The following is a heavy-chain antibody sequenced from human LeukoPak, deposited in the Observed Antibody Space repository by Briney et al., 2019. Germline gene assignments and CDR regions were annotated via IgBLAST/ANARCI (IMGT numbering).Heavy chain of an antibody. J-gene: IGHJ3*02. CDR3: ARDKGYCSGGSCHAFDI. CDR1: GYTFTSYY. Sequence: ASVKVSCKASGYTFTSYYMHWVRQAPGQGLEWMGIINPSGGSTSYAQKFQGRVTMTRDTSTSTVYMELSSLRSEDTAVYYCARDKGYCSGGSCHAFDIWGQGTMVTVSS. D-gene: IGHD2-15*01. CDR2: INPSGGST. V-gene: IGHV1-46*01.